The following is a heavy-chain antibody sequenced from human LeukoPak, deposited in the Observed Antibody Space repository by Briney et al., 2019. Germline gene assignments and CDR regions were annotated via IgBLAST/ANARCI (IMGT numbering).Heavy chain of an antibody. CDR3: ARDVRSGWYFDY. V-gene: IGHV3-7*01. J-gene: IGHJ4*02. CDR2: IKQDGSEK. Sequence: GGSLRLSCAASGFTFTNYWMSWVRQAPGKGLEWVANIKQDGSEKYYVDSVRGRFAISRDNAKNSLYLQMNSLRAEDTAVFYCARDVRSGWYFDYWGQGTLVTVSS. CDR1: GFTFTNYW. D-gene: IGHD6-19*01.